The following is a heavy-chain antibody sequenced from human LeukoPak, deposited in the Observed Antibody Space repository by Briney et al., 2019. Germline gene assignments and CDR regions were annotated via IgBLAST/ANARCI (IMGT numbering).Heavy chain of an antibody. CDR2: ISGSGGST. CDR3: AKDYGAYDILTGHDY. Sequence: PGGSLRLSCAASGFTFSSYGMSWVRQAPGKGLEWVSAISGSGGSTYYADSVKGRFTISRDNSKNTLYLQMNSLRAEDTAVYYCAKDYGAYDILTGHDYWGQGTLVTVSS. D-gene: IGHD3-9*01. J-gene: IGHJ4*02. CDR1: GFTFSSYG. V-gene: IGHV3-23*01.